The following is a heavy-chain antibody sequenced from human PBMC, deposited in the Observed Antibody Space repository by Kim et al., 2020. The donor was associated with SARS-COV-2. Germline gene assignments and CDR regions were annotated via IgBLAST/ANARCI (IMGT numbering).Heavy chain of an antibody. CDR1: GYTFTSYG. Sequence: ASVKVSCKASGYTFTSYGISWVRQAPGQGLEWMGWISAYNGNTNYAQKLQGRVTMTTDTSTSTAYMELRSLRSDDTAVYYCARDVFASGSYFYYYGMDVWGQGPTVAVSS. CDR2: ISAYNGNT. J-gene: IGHJ6*02. CDR3: ARDVFASGSYFYYYGMDV. V-gene: IGHV1-18*01. D-gene: IGHD3-10*01.